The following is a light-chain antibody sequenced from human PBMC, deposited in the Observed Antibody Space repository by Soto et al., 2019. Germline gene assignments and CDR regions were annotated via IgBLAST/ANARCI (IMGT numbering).Light chain of an antibody. Sequence: SYELTQPPSLSVAPGQTARITCGGNNIGTKNVHWYQQQPGQAPVLVVYDDQDRPSGIPERFSGSNSGNTASLTVSGLQAEDEADYYCSSYTGSNNLGFGGGTQLTVL. CDR3: SSYTGSNNLG. CDR2: DDQ. V-gene: IGLV3-21*02. CDR1: NIGTKN. J-gene: IGLJ3*02.